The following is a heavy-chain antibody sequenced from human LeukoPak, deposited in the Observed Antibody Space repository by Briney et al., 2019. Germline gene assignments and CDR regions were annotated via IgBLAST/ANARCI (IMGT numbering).Heavy chain of an antibody. J-gene: IGHJ4*02. Sequence: ASVKVSCKASGYTFTSYDINWVRQATGQGLEWMGWMNPNSGNTGYAQKFQGRVTMTRNTSISTAYMELSSLRSEDTAVYYCARDLYAYYDSSGYYPHDYWGQGTLVTVSS. CDR3: ARDLYAYYDSSGYYPHDY. D-gene: IGHD3-22*01. CDR2: MNPNSGNT. CDR1: GYTFTSYD. V-gene: IGHV1-8*01.